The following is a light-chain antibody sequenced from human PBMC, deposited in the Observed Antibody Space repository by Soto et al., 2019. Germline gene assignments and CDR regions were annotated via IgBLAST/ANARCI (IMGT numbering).Light chain of an antibody. J-gene: IGKJ2*01. Sequence: DIQMTQSPSSVSASVGDRVTITCRASQDISSWLAWYQQRPGKAPNLLIYAASSLQSGVPSRFSGSGSGTAFTLTITSLQPEDFATYYCQQTNSFPHTVGQGPKLEIK. CDR1: QDISSW. CDR3: QQTNSFPHT. CDR2: AAS. V-gene: IGKV1-12*01.